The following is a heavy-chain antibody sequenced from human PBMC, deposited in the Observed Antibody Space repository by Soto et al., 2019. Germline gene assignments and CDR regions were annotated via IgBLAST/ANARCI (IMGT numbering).Heavy chain of an antibody. V-gene: IGHV3-30*18. Sequence: GGSLRLSCAASGFTFSSYAMSWVRQAPGKGLEWVAVVSHDGGNTHYADSVKGRFTISRDSSKNTVYLEMISLRAEDTAVFYCAKGGRQSLVTSDFNYWGQGALVTVSS. CDR2: VSHDGGNT. J-gene: IGHJ4*02. CDR3: AKGGRQSLVTSDFNY. CDR1: GFTFSSYA. D-gene: IGHD6-19*01.